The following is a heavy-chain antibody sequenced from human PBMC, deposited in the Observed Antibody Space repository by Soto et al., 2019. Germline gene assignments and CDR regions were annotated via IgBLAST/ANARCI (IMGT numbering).Heavy chain of an antibody. CDR2: ISSSSSYI. Sequence: EVQLVESGGGLVKPGGSLRLSCAASGFTFSSYSMNWVRQATGKGLEWVSSISSSSSYIYYADSVKGRFTISRDNAKNSLNLQMNSLRAEDTAVYYCARDRSGIRRANDDAFDIWGQGTMVTVSS. CDR3: ARDRSGIRRANDDAFDI. V-gene: IGHV3-21*01. CDR1: GFTFSSYS. J-gene: IGHJ3*02. D-gene: IGHD3-22*01.